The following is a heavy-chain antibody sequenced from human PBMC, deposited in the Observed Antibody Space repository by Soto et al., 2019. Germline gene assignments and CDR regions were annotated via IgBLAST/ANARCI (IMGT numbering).Heavy chain of an antibody. V-gene: IGHV3-33*01. Sequence: QVQLVESGGGVVQPGRSLRLSCAASGFTFSSYGMHWVRQAPGKGLEWVAGIWYDGSNKYYADSVKGRLTISRDNSKNTLYHQMNSLRAEDTAVYYCARDGNDILTGLSAFDIWGQGTMVTVSS. CDR2: IWYDGSNK. CDR3: ARDGNDILTGLSAFDI. CDR1: GFTFSSYG. J-gene: IGHJ3*02. D-gene: IGHD3-9*01.